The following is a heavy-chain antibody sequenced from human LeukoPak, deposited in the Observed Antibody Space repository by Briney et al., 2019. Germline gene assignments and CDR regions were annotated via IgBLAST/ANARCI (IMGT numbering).Heavy chain of an antibody. D-gene: IGHD4-23*01. J-gene: IGHJ2*01. CDR1: GGTFSSYA. CDR3: ARDLKATVVTPGGWYFDL. CDR2: IIPIFGTA. V-gene: IGHV1-69*13. Sequence: SVKVSCNASGGTFSSYAISWVRLAPGQGLEWMGGIIPIFGTANYAQKFQGRVTITADESTSTAYMELSSLRSEDTAVYYCARDLKATVVTPGGWYFDLWGRGTLVTVSS.